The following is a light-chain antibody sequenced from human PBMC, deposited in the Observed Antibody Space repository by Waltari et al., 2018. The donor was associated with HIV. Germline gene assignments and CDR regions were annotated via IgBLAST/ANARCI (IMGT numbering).Light chain of an antibody. J-gene: IGLJ2*01. Sequence: SYELTQPPSVSVSPGQTASITCSGDKLGDKYACWYQQKAGQSPVLVIYRDRKRPSGITERVAGSNSGNTATLTISGTQAMDEADYYCQAWDSSTVVFGGGTKLTVL. CDR1: KLGDKY. CDR3: QAWDSSTVV. CDR2: RDR. V-gene: IGLV3-1*01.